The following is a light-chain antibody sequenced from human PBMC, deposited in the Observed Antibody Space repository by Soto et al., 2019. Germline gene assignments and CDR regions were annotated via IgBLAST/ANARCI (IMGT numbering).Light chain of an antibody. CDR2: GNS. CDR1: SSNIGAGYD. CDR3: QSYDSSLSGVV. Sequence: QSVPTQPPSVSGAPGQRVTISCTGSSSNIGAGYDVHWYQQLPGTAPKLLIYGNSNRPSGVPDRFSGSKSGTSDSLAITGLQAEDEADYYCQSYDSSLSGVVFGGGTKLTVL. J-gene: IGLJ2*01. V-gene: IGLV1-40*01.